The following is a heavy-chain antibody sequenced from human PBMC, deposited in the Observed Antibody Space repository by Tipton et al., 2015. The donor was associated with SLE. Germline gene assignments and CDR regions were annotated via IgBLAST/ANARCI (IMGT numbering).Heavy chain of an antibody. Sequence: TLSLTCTVSGGSISSGGYSWSWIRQPPGKGLEWIGSIYHSGSTYYNPSLKSRVTISVDTSKNQFSLKLSSVTAADTAVYYCARDGSNYYDSSGYDYWGQGTLVTVSS. J-gene: IGHJ4*02. V-gene: IGHV4-39*07. D-gene: IGHD3-22*01. CDR3: ARDGSNYYDSSGYDY. CDR1: GGSISSGGYS. CDR2: IYHSGST.